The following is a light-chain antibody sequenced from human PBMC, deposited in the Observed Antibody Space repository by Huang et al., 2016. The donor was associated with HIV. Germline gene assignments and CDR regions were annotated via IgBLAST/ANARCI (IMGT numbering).Light chain of an antibody. J-gene: IGKJ1*01. Sequence: DIVLTQSPGTLSLSPGRGATLSCRASQSVSTYYLAWYQQKPGQAPRLLIHGTSTGDTGIPDRFSGSGSGTDFTLTISRLEPEDSAVYYCHHYGGSSWTFGLGTKVEIK. CDR3: HHYGGSSWT. CDR1: QSVSTYY. V-gene: IGKV3-20*01. CDR2: GTS.